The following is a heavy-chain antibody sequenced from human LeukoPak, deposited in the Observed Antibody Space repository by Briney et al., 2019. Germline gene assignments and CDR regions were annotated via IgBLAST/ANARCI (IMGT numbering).Heavy chain of an antibody. J-gene: IGHJ4*02. Sequence: GGSLRLSCAASGFTFSSYGMHWVRQAPGKGLEWVAFIRYDGSNKYYADSVKGRFTISRDNSKNTLYLQMYSLRAEDTAVYYCAKDHSTMVRGVVDYWGQGTLVTVSS. CDR2: IRYDGSNK. D-gene: IGHD3-10*01. CDR3: AKDHSTMVRGVVDY. CDR1: GFTFSSYG. V-gene: IGHV3-30*02.